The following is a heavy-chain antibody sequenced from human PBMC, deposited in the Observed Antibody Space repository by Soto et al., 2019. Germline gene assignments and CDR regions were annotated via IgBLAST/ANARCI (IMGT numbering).Heavy chain of an antibody. D-gene: IGHD2-15*01. CDR2: IYSGGST. V-gene: IGHV3-66*01. CDR3: AREMGYCSGGSCYNWFDP. CDR1: GFTVSSNY. J-gene: IGHJ5*02. Sequence: EVQLVESGGGLVQPGGSLRLSCAASGFTVSSNYMSWVRQAPGKGLEWVSVIYSGGSTYYADSVKGRFTISRDNSKNTLYLQMNSLRAEDTAVYYCAREMGYCSGGSCYNWFDPWGQGTLVTVSS.